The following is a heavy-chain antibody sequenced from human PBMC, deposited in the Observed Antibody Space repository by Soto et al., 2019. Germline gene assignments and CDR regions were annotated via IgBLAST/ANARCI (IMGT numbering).Heavy chain of an antibody. CDR2: ISGYNGNT. CDR3: SRIIMVGGLFDLNYCHGMDV. V-gene: IGHV1-18*01. CDR1: GYTFRNYG. D-gene: IGHD3-10*01. Sequence: QVQLVQSGAEVKKPGASVTGYCKTSGYTFRNYGINWVRQAPGQGLEWMGWISGYNGNTNYAQTVQGRVTMTTDTSTGTVYMELRSLKSDDTAIYYCSRIIMVGGLFDLNYCHGMDVGGQWTTVTVS. J-gene: IGHJ6*02.